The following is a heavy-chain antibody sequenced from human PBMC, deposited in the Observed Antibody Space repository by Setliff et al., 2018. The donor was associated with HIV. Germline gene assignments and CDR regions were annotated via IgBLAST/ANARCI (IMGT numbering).Heavy chain of an antibody. CDR3: ARGMDYYDTSGYYQYYFDY. CDR1: GGSISSGDYY. Sequence: SETLSLTCTVSGGSISSGDYYWSWIRQPPGKGLEWIGSIYHTGSTYYRPSLKSRVTISVDTSKNHFSLKLRSVTAADTAVYYCARGMDYYDTSGYYQYYFDYWGQGTLVTVSS. D-gene: IGHD3-22*01. V-gene: IGHV4-39*07. CDR2: IYHTGST. J-gene: IGHJ4*02.